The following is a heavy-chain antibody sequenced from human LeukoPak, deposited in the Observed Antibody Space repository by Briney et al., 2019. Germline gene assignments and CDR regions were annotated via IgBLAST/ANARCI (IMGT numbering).Heavy chain of an antibody. CDR1: GGSISSGGYS. V-gene: IGHV4-61*08. J-gene: IGHJ3*02. CDR2: IYYSGST. CDR3: ARGEMATIEDAFDI. D-gene: IGHD5-24*01. Sequence: PSETLSLTCAVSGGSISSGGYSWSWIRQPPGKGLEWIGYIYYSGSTNYNPSLKSRVTISVDTSKNQFSLKLSSVTAADTAVYYCARGEMATIEDAFDIWGQGTMVTVSS.